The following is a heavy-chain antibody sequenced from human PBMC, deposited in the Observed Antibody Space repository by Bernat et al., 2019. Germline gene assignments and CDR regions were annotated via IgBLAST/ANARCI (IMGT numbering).Heavy chain of an antibody. CDR2: ISYDGSNK. CDR3: ARDAYDILSGYPVRYGMDV. D-gene: IGHD3-9*01. J-gene: IGHJ6*02. V-gene: IGHV3-30-3*01. CDR1: GFTFSSYA. Sequence: VQLVESGGGLVQPGGSLRLSCAASGFTFSSYAMYWVRQAPGKGLEWVAVISYDGSNKNYADSVKGRFTISRDNSKNTLYLQMNSLRAEDTAVYYCARDAYDILSGYPVRYGMDVWGQGTTVTVSS.